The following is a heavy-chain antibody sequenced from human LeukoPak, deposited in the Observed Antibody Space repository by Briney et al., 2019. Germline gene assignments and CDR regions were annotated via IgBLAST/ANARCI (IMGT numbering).Heavy chain of an antibody. Sequence: ASVKVSCKVSGYTLTELSMHWVRQAPGKGLEWMGGFDPEDGETIYAQKFQGRVTMTTDTSTSTAYMELRSLRSDDTAVYYCARSSYLYTYSTNWGQGTLVTVSS. CDR3: ARSSYLYTYSTN. D-gene: IGHD2/OR15-2a*01. CDR2: FDPEDGET. J-gene: IGHJ4*02. V-gene: IGHV1-24*01. CDR1: GYTLTELS.